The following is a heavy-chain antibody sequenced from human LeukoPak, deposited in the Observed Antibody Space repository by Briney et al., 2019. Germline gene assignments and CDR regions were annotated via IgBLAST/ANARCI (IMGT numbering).Heavy chain of an antibody. J-gene: IGHJ4*02. V-gene: IGHV3-30*18. CDR2: ISYDGSNK. Sequence: PGGSLGLSCAASGFTFSSYGMHWVRQAPGKGLEWVAVISYDGSNKYYADSVKGRFTISRDNSKNTLYLQMDSLRAEDTAVYYCAKDDFFDYWGQGTLVTVSS. CDR1: GFTFSSYG. CDR3: AKDDFFDY.